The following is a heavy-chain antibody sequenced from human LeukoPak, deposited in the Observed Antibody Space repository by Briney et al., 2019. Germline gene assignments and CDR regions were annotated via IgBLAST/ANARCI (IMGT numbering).Heavy chain of an antibody. Sequence: GASVKVSCKASGCTFTSHGLSWARQAPGQGLEWMGWISIYSGNTNYAQKFQDRISMTTDTSTSTAYMELRSLKSDDTAVYYCARDPGGTWGFDYWGQGALVTVSS. CDR3: ARDPGGTWGFDY. CDR2: ISIYSGNT. V-gene: IGHV1-18*01. CDR1: GCTFTSHG. J-gene: IGHJ4*02. D-gene: IGHD7-27*01.